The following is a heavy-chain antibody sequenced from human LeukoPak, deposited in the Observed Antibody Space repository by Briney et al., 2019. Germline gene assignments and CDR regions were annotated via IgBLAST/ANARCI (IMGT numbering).Heavy chain of an antibody. V-gene: IGHV3-30*02. Sequence: GGSLRLSCAASGFTFRRHGMHWVRQAPGKGLEWVAYIPYDGSNKNYVDSVKGRFTISRDNSKNTLSLQMNSLRAEDTALYYCANEYNSDWHINWGQGTLVTVSS. CDR1: GFTFRRHG. J-gene: IGHJ4*02. D-gene: IGHD6-19*01. CDR3: ANEYNSDWHIN. CDR2: IPYDGSNK.